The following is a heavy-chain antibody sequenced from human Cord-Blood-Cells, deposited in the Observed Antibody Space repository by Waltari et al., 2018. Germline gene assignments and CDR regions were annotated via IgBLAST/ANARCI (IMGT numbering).Heavy chain of an antibody. CDR2: ISGSGGST. CDR1: GFTFSSYA. D-gene: IGHD3-9*01. J-gene: IGHJ3*02. Sequence: LESGGGLVQPGGSLRLSCAASGFTFSSYAMSWVRQAPGKGLEWVSAISGSGGSTYYADSVKGRFTISRDNSKNTLYLQMNSLRAEDTAVYYCAKPLSSSLNGSLYDAFDIWGQGTMVTVSS. V-gene: IGHV3-23*01. CDR3: AKPLSSSLNGSLYDAFDI.